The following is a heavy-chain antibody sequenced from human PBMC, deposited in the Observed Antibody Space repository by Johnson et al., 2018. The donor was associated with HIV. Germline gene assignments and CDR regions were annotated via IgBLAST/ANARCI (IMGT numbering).Heavy chain of an antibody. CDR1: GFNFDDYA. J-gene: IGHJ3*02. V-gene: IGHV3-9*01. CDR2: ISWNSGSI. Sequence: VQLVESGGGLVQPGRSLRLSCAASGFNFDDYAMHWVRQAPGKGLEWVSGISWNSGSIGYADSVRGRFTISRDNAKNSLYLQMNSMRAEDTALYYCAKDIGGSAAAQGAFDIWGQGTMVTVSS. CDR3: AKDIGGSAAAQGAFDI. D-gene: IGHD6-13*01.